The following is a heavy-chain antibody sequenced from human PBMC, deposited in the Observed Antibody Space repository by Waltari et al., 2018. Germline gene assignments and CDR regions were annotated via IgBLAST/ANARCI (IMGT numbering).Heavy chain of an antibody. V-gene: IGHV3-48*03. CDR2: INRSGTTI. Sequence: EVKLVESGGGLVQPGGSLRLSCAASGFPFSSYEMNWVRQAPGKGLEWISYINRSGTTIYYADSGKGRFTISRDNARNSLYLQMNSLTVEDTAVYYCARDGETGGFFDYFDSWGQGTLVAVSS. D-gene: IGHD2-8*02. CDR3: ARDGETGGFFDYFDS. J-gene: IGHJ4*02. CDR1: GFPFSSYE.